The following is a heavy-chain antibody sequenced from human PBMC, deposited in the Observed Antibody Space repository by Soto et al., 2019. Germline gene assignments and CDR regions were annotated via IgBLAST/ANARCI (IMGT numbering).Heavy chain of an antibody. CDR2: IIPIFGTA. CDR3: ARAIDFWSGYYNPLGAYYYYGMDV. V-gene: IGHV1-69*13. D-gene: IGHD3-3*01. CDR1: GGTFSSYA. Sequence: SVKVSCKASGGTFSSYAISWVRQAPGQGLEWMGGIIPIFGTANYAQKFQGRVTITADESTSTAYMELSSLRSEDTAVYYCARAIDFWSGYYNPLGAYYYYGMDVWGQGTTVTVSS. J-gene: IGHJ6*02.